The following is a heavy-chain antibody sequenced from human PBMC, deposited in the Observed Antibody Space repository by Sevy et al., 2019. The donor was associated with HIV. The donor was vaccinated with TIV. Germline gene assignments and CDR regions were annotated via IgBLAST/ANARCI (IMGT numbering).Heavy chain of an antibody. CDR3: ARDRATSATGTLFDY. CDR2: LSDSGVST. V-gene: IGHV3-23*01. J-gene: IGHJ4*02. D-gene: IGHD3-9*01. Sequence: GGSLRLSCAASGFTSSSYAMSWVRQPPGSGLEWVSTLSDSGVSTYYADSVKGRLTISRDNSKNILYLQMNSLRAEDTAVYYCARDRATSATGTLFDYWGQGTLVTVSS. CDR1: GFTSSSYA.